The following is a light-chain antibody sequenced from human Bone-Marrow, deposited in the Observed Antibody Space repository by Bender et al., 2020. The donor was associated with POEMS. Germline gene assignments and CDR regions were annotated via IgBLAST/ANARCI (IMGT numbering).Light chain of an antibody. J-gene: IGLJ1*01. CDR2: EDS. V-gene: IGLV2-14*02. CDR3: SAYTTSSTQV. CDR1: NNDVGGFNL. Sequence: QSALTQPASVSGSPGQSITISCTGSNNDVGGFNLVSWYQHHPGKGPKLMIFEDSQRPSGVSNRFSGSKSGNTASLTISGLRAEDEADYYCSAYTTSSTQVFGPGNTVTVL.